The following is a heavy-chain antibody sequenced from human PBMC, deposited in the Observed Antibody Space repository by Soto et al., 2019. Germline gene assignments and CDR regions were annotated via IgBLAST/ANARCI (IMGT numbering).Heavy chain of an antibody. CDR2: IYPGDSDT. CDR1: GYSFTTYW. CDR3: ATARYSSYGMDV. J-gene: IGHJ6*02. V-gene: IGHV5-51*01. Sequence: PGESLKISCQGSGYSFTTYWLAWVRQMPGKGLEWMGIIYPGDSDTRYSPSFQGQVTFSADKSITTAYLQWSSLKASDTAIYYCATARYSSYGMDVWGQGTTVTVSS. D-gene: IGHD4-4*01.